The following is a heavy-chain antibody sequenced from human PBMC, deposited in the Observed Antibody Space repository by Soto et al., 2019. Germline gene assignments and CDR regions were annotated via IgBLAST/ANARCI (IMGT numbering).Heavy chain of an antibody. D-gene: IGHD2-2*02. CDR2: ISYDGSNK. V-gene: IGHV3-30*18. J-gene: IGHJ4*02. CDR1: GFTFSSYG. CDR3: AKDFAGLLYFFDY. Sequence: QVQLVESGGGVVQPGRSLRLSCAASGFTFSSYGMHWVRQAPGKGLEWVAVISYDGSNKYYADSVKGRFTISRDNSKNALYRQMNSLRAEDTAVYYCAKDFAGLLYFFDYWGPGTLVTVSS.